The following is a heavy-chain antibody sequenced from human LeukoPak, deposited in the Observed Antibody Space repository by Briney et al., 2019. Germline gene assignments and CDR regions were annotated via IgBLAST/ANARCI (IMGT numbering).Heavy chain of an antibody. Sequence: LGESLKISCKGSGYSFTSYWIGWVRQMPGKGLEWMGIIYPGDSDTRYSPSFQGQVTISADKSISTAYLQWSSLKASDTAMYYCARYNEYYYGSGRSNWFDPWGQGTLVTVSS. V-gene: IGHV5-51*01. CDR2: IYPGDSDT. CDR1: GYSFTSYW. D-gene: IGHD3-10*01. CDR3: ARYNEYYYGSGRSNWFDP. J-gene: IGHJ5*02.